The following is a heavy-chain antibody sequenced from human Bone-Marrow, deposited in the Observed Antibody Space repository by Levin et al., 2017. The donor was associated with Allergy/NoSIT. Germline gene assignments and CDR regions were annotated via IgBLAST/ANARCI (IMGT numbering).Heavy chain of an antibody. Sequence: GESLKISCKGFGYNFTKNYIGWVRQMPGKGMEWMGIIYPGDSKSIYSPSFRGRVTISADKSIDTAYLQWSRLEASDTAMYFCAKLVKTYYYDGHGYFYYYFMDVWGQGTTVIVSS. D-gene: IGHD3-22*01. V-gene: IGHV5-51*01. CDR1: GYNFTKNY. CDR2: IYPGDSKS. J-gene: IGHJ6*02. CDR3: AKLVKTYYYDGHGYFYYYFMDV.